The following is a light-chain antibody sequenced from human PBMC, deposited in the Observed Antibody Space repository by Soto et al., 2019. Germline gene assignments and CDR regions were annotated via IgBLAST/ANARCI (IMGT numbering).Light chain of an antibody. J-gene: IGKJ4*01. Sequence: DILLSQSPATLSASPGDRATITCRASQSIITYFNWVQQKPGKAPELLIYDASGLGSGIPSRFTGSGSGTDFTLTISSLQPEDSALYYCQQNSTWPLTFGGGTKVDIK. CDR3: QQNSTWPLT. CDR2: DAS. CDR1: QSIITY. V-gene: IGKV1-39*01.